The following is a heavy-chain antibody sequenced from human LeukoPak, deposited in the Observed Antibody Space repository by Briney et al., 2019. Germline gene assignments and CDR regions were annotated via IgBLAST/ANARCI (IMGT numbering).Heavy chain of an antibody. D-gene: IGHD2-21*02. Sequence: NPSQTLSLTCTVSGGSISSGSYYWSWIRQPPGKGLEWIGEINHSASTNYNPSLKSRVTISVDTSKNQFSLKLTSVTAADTAVYYCARLTDCGGDCSRQSVFYYYMDVWGKGTTVTISS. CDR2: INHSAST. V-gene: IGHV4-39*07. CDR3: ARLTDCGGDCSRQSVFYYYMDV. J-gene: IGHJ6*03. CDR1: GGSISSGSYY.